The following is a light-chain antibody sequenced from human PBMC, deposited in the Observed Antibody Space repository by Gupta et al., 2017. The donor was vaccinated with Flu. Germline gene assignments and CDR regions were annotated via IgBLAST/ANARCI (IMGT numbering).Light chain of an antibody. CDR3: QSYDSSLSGSYV. J-gene: IGLJ1*01. Sequence: QSVLTQPPSVSATPGQSVTISCTASSSNIGAGYDVHWYQQLPGTAPKLLISGNSNRPSGDPDRVSGSKSGTSASLAITELQAEDEADYYCQSYDSSLSGSYVFGTGTKVTVL. CDR2: GNS. CDR1: SSNIGAGYD. V-gene: IGLV1-40*01.